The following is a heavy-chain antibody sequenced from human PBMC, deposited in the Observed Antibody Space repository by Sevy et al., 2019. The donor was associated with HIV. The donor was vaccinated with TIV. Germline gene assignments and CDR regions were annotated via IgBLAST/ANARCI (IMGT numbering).Heavy chain of an antibody. D-gene: IGHD2-21*02. CDR1: GYPFSNYG. V-gene: IGHV1-18*01. Sequence: ASVKGSCKASGYPFSNYGISWVRQAPGQGLEWMGWISPYNGDTSYAQKFQGRVTVTTDTSTSTAYMELRSLRSDDTAIYYCARELAYCDGDCSRAEYFQHWGQGALVTVSS. CDR3: ARELAYCDGDCSRAEYFQH. CDR2: ISPYNGDT. J-gene: IGHJ1*01.